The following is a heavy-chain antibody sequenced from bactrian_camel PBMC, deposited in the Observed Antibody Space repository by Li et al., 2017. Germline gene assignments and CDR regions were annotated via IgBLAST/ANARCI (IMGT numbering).Heavy chain of an antibody. CDR3: AADWANYFIDYTFDY. V-gene: IGHV3S40*01. D-gene: IGHD4*01. Sequence: VQLVESGGGSVEPGGSPRLSCVASGFAFSCADMSWFRQAPGKGLEWVSTIEKGGYKTYYADSVKGRFTISRDNAKNTVYLQMSSLKSEDTALYYCAADWANYFIDYTFDYWGQGTQVTVS. CDR2: IEKGGYKT. J-gene: IGHJ4*01. CDR1: GFAFSCAD.